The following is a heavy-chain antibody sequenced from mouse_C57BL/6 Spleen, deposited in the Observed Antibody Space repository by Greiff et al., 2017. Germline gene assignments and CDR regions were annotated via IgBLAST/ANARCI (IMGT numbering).Heavy chain of an antibody. D-gene: IGHD2-5*01. CDR3: ARGGAYYSNYVPFAY. CDR1: GYSITSGYY. Sequence: EVKLMESGPGLVKPSQSLSLTCSVTGYSITSGYYWNWIRQFPGNKLEWMGYISYDGSNNYNPSLKNRISITRDTSKNQFFLKLNSVTTEDTATYYGARGGAYYSNYVPFAYWGQGTLVTVSA. CDR2: ISYDGSN. V-gene: IGHV3-6*01. J-gene: IGHJ3*01.